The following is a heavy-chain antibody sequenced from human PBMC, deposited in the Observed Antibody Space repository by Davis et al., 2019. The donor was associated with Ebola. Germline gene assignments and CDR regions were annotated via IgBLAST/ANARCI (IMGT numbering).Heavy chain of an antibody. J-gene: IGHJ3*01. CDR2: LGLSANT. D-gene: IGHD6-19*01. Sequence: PGGSLRLSCAASGFTVSSNYMSWVRQAPGKGLEWVSTLGLSANTYYADSVKGRFTISRGNSKNTLHLQMNSLRVEDTAIYYCAKDTSNVWFDVWGQGTMVTVSS. V-gene: IGHV3-53*01. CDR3: AKDTSNVWFDV. CDR1: GFTVSSNY.